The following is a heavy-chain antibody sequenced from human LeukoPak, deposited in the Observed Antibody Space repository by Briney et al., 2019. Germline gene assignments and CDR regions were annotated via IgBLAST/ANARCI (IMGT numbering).Heavy chain of an antibody. V-gene: IGHV3-74*01. J-gene: IGHJ4*02. Sequence: HPGGSLRLSCAASGFIFSSYWMHWVRQAPGKGLVWVSRINEDGSTTNYADSVKGRSTIFRDNAKNTLYLQMNSLRAEDTAVYYCVRDLGGRSGHWGQGILVTVSS. CDR2: INEDGSTT. CDR3: VRDLGGRSGH. CDR1: GFIFSSYW. D-gene: IGHD1-26*01.